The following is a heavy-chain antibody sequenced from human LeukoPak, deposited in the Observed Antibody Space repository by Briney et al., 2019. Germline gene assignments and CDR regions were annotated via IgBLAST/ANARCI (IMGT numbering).Heavy chain of an antibody. CDR3: AKDLSHTVGNYFDY. V-gene: IGHV3-23*01. CDR2: ISGSGGST. D-gene: IGHD4-23*01. Sequence: GGSLRLSCAASGFTFSSYAMSWIRQAPGKGLEWVSAISGSGGSTYYADSVKGRFTISRDNSKNTLYLQMNSLRAEDTAVYYCAKDLSHTVGNYFDYWGQGTLVTVSS. J-gene: IGHJ4*02. CDR1: GFTFSSYA.